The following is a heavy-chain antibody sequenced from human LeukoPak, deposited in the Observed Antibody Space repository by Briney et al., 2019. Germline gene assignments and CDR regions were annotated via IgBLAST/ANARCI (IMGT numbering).Heavy chain of an antibody. Sequence: GASVKVSCKASGYTFTSYGISWVRQAPGQGLEWMGWISAYNGNTNYAQKLQGRVTMTTDTSTSTAYMELRSLRSDDTAVYYCARPYGGNSYYYYGMDVWGQGTTVTVSS. CDR2: ISAYNGNT. V-gene: IGHV1-18*01. J-gene: IGHJ6*02. D-gene: IGHD4-23*01. CDR1: GYTFTSYG. CDR3: ARPYGGNSYYYYGMDV.